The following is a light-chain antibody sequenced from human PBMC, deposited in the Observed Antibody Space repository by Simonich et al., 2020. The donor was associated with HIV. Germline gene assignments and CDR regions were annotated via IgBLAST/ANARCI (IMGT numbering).Light chain of an antibody. CDR2: AAS. CDR3: QQSYSTPQT. V-gene: IGKV1-39*01. J-gene: IGKJ1*01. CDR1: QSITNY. Sequence: DIQMTQSPSSLSASVGKRITIACRASQSITNYLNWYQQKPGKAPKLLIYAASSLQSGVSSRFSGSGSVTDFTLTISSLQPEDFATYYCQQSYSTPQTFGQGTKVEIK.